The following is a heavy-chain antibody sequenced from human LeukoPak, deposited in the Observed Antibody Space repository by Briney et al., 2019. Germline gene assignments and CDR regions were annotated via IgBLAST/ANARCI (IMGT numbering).Heavy chain of an antibody. CDR1: GFTFSSYS. Sequence: PGGSLRLSCAASGFTFSSYSMNWVRQAPGKGLEWVSYISSSSSTIYYADSVKGRFTISRDNAKNSLYLQMNSLRAEDTAVYYRAKDHVEYQLPSPPAPDAFDIWGQGTMVTVSS. J-gene: IGHJ3*02. CDR3: AKDHVEYQLPSPPAPDAFDI. CDR2: ISSSSSTI. V-gene: IGHV3-48*01. D-gene: IGHD2-2*01.